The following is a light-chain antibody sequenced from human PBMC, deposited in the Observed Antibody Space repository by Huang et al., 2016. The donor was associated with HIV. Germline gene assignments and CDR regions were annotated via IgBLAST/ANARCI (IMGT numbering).Light chain of an antibody. J-gene: IGKJ2*01. Sequence: EIVLTQSPAILSVSPGERATLSCRASQNVRSSFAWYQQRPGQPPRLLISGASTRATGIPARFSGIGSGTECTLTISSLQSEDFAVYYCQQYENWPPEYTFGQGTKLEL. CDR1: QNVRSS. V-gene: IGKV3-15*01. CDR3: QQYENWPPEYT. CDR2: GAS.